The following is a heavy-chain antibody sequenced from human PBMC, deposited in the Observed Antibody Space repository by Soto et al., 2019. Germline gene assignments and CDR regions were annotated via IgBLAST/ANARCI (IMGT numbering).Heavy chain of an antibody. D-gene: IGHD3-3*01. CDR3: ARDLVPSITLFRLVINSGMEV. J-gene: IGHJ6*02. Sequence: SXRLSCSGSVFTFISYSINVFRQATGKGREFVSSISSSSSYIYYADSVKGRFTLSRDNAKNSLYLQMNSLRAEDTAVYYCARDLVPSITLFRLVINSGMEVWGHGTTVKVYS. V-gene: IGHV3-21*01. CDR2: ISSSSSYI. CDR1: VFTFISYS.